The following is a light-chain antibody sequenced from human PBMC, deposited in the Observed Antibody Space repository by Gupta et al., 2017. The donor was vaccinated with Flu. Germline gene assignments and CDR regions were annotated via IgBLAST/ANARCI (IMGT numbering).Light chain of an antibody. V-gene: IGLV3-1*01. Sequence: QQKPGQSPVLVIYQHSKRPTGIPGRFSGSKSGNTATLTISGTQTVDEADYYCQAWDSGTVIFGGGPKLTVL. CDR3: QAWDSGTVI. CDR2: QHS. J-gene: IGLJ2*01.